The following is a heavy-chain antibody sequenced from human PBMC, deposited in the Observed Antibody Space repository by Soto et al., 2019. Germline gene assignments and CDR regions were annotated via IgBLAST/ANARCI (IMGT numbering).Heavy chain of an antibody. Sequence: QVQLVQSGAEVKKPGASVKVSCKASGYTFTSYGISWVRQAPGQGLEWMGWISAYNGNTNYAQKLQGRVTMTTASSTSTAYKELRSLRSDDRAVYYCAKSPLTWSLNSFDPWGEGTLFTVSS. V-gene: IGHV1-18*01. J-gene: IGHJ5*02. D-gene: IGHD1-26*01. CDR3: AKSPLTWSLNSFDP. CDR2: ISAYNGNT. CDR1: GYTFTSYG.